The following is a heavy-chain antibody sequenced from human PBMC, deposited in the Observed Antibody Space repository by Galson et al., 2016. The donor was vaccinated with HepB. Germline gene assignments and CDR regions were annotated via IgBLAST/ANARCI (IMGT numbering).Heavy chain of an antibody. J-gene: IGHJ3*01. CDR2: IYYNGNI. D-gene: IGHD3-10*01. Sequence: SETLSLTCTVSGGSISDYSWSWIRQPPGKGLEWIGYIYYNGNINYNPSLKSRLTIFGDTSKIQFSLKLTSVTAADTALYYCARGWWFGETAFDLWGPGTLVTVSS. V-gene: IGHV4-59*01. CDR3: ARGWWFGETAFDL. CDR1: GGSISDYS.